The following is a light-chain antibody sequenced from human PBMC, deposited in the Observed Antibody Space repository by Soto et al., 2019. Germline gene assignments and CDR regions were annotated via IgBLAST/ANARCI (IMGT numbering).Light chain of an antibody. CDR1: STDVGGYNY. V-gene: IGLV2-14*01. Sequence: QSALTQPASVSGSPGQSITISCTGTSTDVGGYNYVSWYQQHPGKAPKLMIYEVTNRPSGVSNRFSGSKSGNTASLTISGLQAEHEADYYCSSYTSNSTRVFGTGTKLTVL. CDR3: SSYTSNSTRV. CDR2: EVT. J-gene: IGLJ1*01.